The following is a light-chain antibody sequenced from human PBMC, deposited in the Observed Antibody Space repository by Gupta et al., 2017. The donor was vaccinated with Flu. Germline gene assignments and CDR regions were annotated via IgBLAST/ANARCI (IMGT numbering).Light chain of an antibody. V-gene: IGKV3-15*01. J-gene: IGKJ1*01. CDR3: HQYNNWPLT. CDR1: QSVRSN. CDR2: CAS. Sequence: GERVTPSCRASQSVRSNLAAYLQKPGQAPSLLIYCASTRATSLLARFIGRGSGTEFTLIIISLQSEDFAVYYCHQYNNWPLTFGQGTRLEIK.